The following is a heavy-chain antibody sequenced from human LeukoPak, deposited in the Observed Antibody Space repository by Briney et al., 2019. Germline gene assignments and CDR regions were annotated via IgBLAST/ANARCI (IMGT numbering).Heavy chain of an antibody. CDR1: GFTFDDYA. CDR3: ARGYVRIFDY. J-gene: IGHJ4*02. D-gene: IGHD3-16*01. CDR2: ISWNSGSI. Sequence: GGSLRLSCAASGFTFDDYAMHWVRQAPGKGLEWVSGISWNSGSIGYADSVKGRFTISRDNAKNSLYLQMNSLRAEDTAVYYCARGYVRIFDYWGQGTLVTVSS. V-gene: IGHV3-9*01.